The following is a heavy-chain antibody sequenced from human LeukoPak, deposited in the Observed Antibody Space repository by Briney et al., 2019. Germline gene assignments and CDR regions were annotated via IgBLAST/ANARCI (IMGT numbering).Heavy chain of an antibody. CDR3: AKGGYCSGGTCYPMDV. D-gene: IGHD2-15*01. CDR1: GFTFSSYA. CDR2: ISGSGGIT. J-gene: IGHJ6*02. Sequence: PGGSLRLSCAASGFTFSSYAMSWARQAPGKGPQWVSAISGSGGITYYADSVKGRFAISRDNSKNTLYLQMNSLRAEDTALYYCAKGGYCSGGTCYPMDVWGQGITVTVSS. V-gene: IGHV3-23*01.